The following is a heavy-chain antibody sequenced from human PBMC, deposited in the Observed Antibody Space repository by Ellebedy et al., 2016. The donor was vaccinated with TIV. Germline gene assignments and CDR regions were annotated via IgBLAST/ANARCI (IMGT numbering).Heavy chain of an antibody. J-gene: IGHJ4*02. D-gene: IGHD5-12*01. CDR2: VSGGGTYK. V-gene: IGHV3-23*01. Sequence: GESLKISCSASGFTFSTYAMSWVRQAPGRGLEWLSSVSGGGTYKYYAHSVEGRFTISRDNYKNKLYLQMNSLRAEDTALYFCAKGGVSGYEGIADFEWWGRGTLVTVSS. CDR1: GFTFSTYA. CDR3: AKGGVSGYEGIADFEW.